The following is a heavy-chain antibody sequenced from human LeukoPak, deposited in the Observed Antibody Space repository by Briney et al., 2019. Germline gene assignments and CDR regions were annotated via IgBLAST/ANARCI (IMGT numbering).Heavy chain of an antibody. Sequence: ASVKVSCKASGYTFTGYYMHWVRQAPGQGLEWMGWINPNSGGTNYAQKFQGRVTMTRDTSISTAYMELSRLRSDDTAVYYCASPGRYCSSTSCYDAFDIWGQGTMVTVSS. J-gene: IGHJ3*02. CDR2: INPNSGGT. CDR3: ASPGRYCSSTSCYDAFDI. CDR1: GYTFTGYY. D-gene: IGHD2-2*01. V-gene: IGHV1-2*02.